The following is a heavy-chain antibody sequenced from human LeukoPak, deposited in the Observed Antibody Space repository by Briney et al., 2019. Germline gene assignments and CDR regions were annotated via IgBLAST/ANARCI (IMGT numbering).Heavy chain of an antibody. J-gene: IGHJ5*02. CDR2: NFPKTGAT. D-gene: IGHD3-22*01. V-gene: IGHV1-2*02. CDR3: ALYDSSDVTWFDP. CDR1: GYTFTGYY. Sequence: EASVKVSCKASGYTFTGYYIHWARQAPGQGLEWMGWNFPKTGATNYVQKFQGRVRMTSDTSINTAYLEVTSLRSDDAAFYYCALYDSSDVTWFDPWGQGTLVSVSS.